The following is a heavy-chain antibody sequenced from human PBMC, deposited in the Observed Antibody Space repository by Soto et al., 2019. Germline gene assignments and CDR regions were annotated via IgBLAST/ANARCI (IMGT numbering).Heavy chain of an antibody. CDR3: ARHVQIYNFPMTDY. Sequence: SETLSLTCTVSGGSISSSSYYWGWIRQPPGKGLERIGSIYYSGSTYYNPSLKSRVTISVDTSKNQFSLKLSSVTAADTAVYYCARHVQIYNFPMTDYWGQGTLVTVSS. V-gene: IGHV4-39*01. CDR2: IYYSGST. J-gene: IGHJ4*02. CDR1: GGSISSSSYY. D-gene: IGHD2-8*01.